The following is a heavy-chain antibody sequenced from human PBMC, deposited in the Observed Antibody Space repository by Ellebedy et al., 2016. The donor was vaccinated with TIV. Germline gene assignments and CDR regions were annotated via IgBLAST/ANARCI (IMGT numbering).Heavy chain of an antibody. CDR3: AREEGKYCSGGNCYSVWAY. V-gene: IGHV1-69*13. CDR1: GGTFSSYA. J-gene: IGHJ4*02. D-gene: IGHD2-15*01. CDR2: IIPIFGAA. Sequence: ASVKVSCKASGGTFSSYAISWVRQAPGQGLEWMGGIIPIFGAANYAQKFQGRVSITADESTSTAYMELSSLRSEDTALYYCAREEGKYCSGGNCYSVWAYWGQGTLVTVSS.